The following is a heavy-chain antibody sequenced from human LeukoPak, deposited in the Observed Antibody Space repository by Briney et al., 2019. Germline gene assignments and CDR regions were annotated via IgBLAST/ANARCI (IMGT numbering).Heavy chain of an antibody. D-gene: IGHD3-22*01. J-gene: IGHJ4*02. Sequence: PGGSLRLSCAASGFSFSSYTMNWVRQAPGRGLEWVSSTSFGSSDIYYADSVQGRFTISRDNAKNSLYLQMSSLRAEDTAVYYCARERDTSHYYSHNFDYWGQGTLVTVSS. V-gene: IGHV3-21*01. CDR1: GFSFSSYT. CDR2: TSFGSSDI. CDR3: ARERDTSHYYSHNFDY.